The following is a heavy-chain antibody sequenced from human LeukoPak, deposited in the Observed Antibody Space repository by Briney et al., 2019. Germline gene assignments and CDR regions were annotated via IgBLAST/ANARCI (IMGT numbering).Heavy chain of an antibody. V-gene: IGHV4-34*01. CDR2: INHSGST. CDR3: ARIRNAIFGVVTSFDY. CDR1: GGSFSGYY. Sequence: PSETLSLTCAVYGGSFSGYYWSWIRQPPGKGLKWIGEINHSGSTNYNPSLKSRVTISVDTSKNQFSLKLSSVTAADTAVYYCARIRNAIFGVVTSFDYWGQGTLVTVSS. J-gene: IGHJ4*02. D-gene: IGHD3-3*01.